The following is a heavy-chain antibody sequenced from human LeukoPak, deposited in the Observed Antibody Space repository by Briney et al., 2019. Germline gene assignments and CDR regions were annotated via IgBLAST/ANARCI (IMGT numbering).Heavy chain of an antibody. D-gene: IGHD6-13*01. Sequence: GSLRLSCEASEFTFSSYWMHWVRQAPGKGLVWVSRIDTDGTSAAYADSVKGRFSISRDNAKNTLYLQMDSLRVEDTAVYYCVRLGGSSSVDHWGQGTLVTVSS. CDR1: EFTFSSYW. J-gene: IGHJ4*02. V-gene: IGHV3-74*01. CDR2: IDTDGTSA. CDR3: VRLGGSSSVDH.